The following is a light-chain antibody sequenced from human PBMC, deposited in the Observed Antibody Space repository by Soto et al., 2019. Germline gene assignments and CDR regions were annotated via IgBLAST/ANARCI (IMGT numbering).Light chain of an antibody. CDR2: DAS. J-gene: IGKJ4*01. CDR3: QQYGSTPLT. V-gene: IGKV3-20*01. CDR1: QSVRSNY. Sequence: EIVLKQSPDTLSLSPGERATLSCRASQSVRSNYLAWYQQKPGQAPRFLIYDASSRATGIPDRFSGSGSGTHFTLTISRLEPEDFAVYYCQQYGSTPLTFGGGTKVDIK.